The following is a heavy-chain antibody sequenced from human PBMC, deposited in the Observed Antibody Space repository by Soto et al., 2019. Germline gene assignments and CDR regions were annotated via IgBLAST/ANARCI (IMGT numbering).Heavy chain of an antibody. CDR2: ICHSGSA. V-gene: IGHV4-4*02. Sequence: QVQLQESGPGLVKPSGTLSLTCAVSGGSVSSNNWWSWVRQSPGKGLEWMGEICHSGSAHYNPSLKRRATISLDKSKNLFSLRLTSVTAADTAVYYCARVPGVVVSADDAFDIWGPGTRIIVSS. CDR1: GGSVSSNNW. J-gene: IGHJ3*02. CDR3: ARVPGVVVSADDAFDI. D-gene: IGHD2-21*02.